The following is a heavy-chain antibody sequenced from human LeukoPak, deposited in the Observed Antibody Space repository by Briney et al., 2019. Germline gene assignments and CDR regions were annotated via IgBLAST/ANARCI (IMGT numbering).Heavy chain of an antibody. D-gene: IGHD5-18*01. Sequence: SETLSFTCTVSGGSISSGSYYWSWIRPHPGKGLEWIGHIYNSGSTYYNPSLQSRVTISVDTSKNQFSLKLSSVTAADTALYYCARAVRNTAMVYYYNGMDVWGQGTTVTVSS. CDR2: IYNSGST. CDR1: GGSISSGSYY. V-gene: IGHV4-31*03. CDR3: ARAVRNTAMVYYYNGMDV. J-gene: IGHJ6*02.